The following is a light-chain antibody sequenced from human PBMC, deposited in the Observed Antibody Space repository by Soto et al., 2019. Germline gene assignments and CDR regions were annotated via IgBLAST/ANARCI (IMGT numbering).Light chain of an antibody. Sequence: QSALTQPASVSGSPGQSITISCSGASGDVGSYNPVSWYQQHPGKAPKLTIYEDSKRPSGVSNRFSGSKSGNTASLTISGLQAEDEADYYCCSYAGCTTVVFGGGTKLTVL. J-gene: IGLJ2*01. V-gene: IGLV2-23*01. CDR1: SGDVGSYNP. CDR2: EDS. CDR3: CSYAGCTTVV.